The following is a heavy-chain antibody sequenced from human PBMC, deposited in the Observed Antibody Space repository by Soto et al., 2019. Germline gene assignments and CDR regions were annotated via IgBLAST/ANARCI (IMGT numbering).Heavy chain of an antibody. Sequence: GGPLRLSCAASGFTFSSYAMSWVRQAPGKGLEWVSAISGSGGSTYYADFLKGRFTISIDNSKNTMYLRMNSLRAEDTAVYCWAEEESEQLVWVFQHWGQGTRDSVTS. V-gene: IGHV3-23*01. J-gene: IGHJ1*01. D-gene: IGHD6-6*01. CDR2: ISGSGGST. CDR1: GFTFSSYA. CDR3: AEEESEQLVWVFQH.